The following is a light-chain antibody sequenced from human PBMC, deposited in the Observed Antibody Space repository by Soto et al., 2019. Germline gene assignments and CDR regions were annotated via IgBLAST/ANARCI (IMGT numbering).Light chain of an antibody. J-gene: IGKJ1*01. CDR3: QQYNNWPMWT. V-gene: IGKV3-15*01. CDR2: GAS. Sequence: EIVMTQAPATLYLSPGERSTLSCRASQSVSSNLAWYQQKPGQAPRLLIYGASTRATGIPARFSGSGSGTEFTLTISSLQSEDFAVYYCQQYNNWPMWTFGQGTKVDIK. CDR1: QSVSSN.